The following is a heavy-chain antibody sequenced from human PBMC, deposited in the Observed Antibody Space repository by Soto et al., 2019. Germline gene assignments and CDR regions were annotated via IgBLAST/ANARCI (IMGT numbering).Heavy chain of an antibody. Sequence: SETLSLTCTVSGGSISSYYWSWIRQPPGKGLEWIGYIYYSGSTNYNPSLKSRVTISVDTSKNQFSLKLSSVTAADTAVYYCARQGNVVVPAAMNAFDIWGQGTMVTVSS. CDR1: GGSISSYY. V-gene: IGHV4-59*08. CDR3: ARQGNVVVPAAMNAFDI. CDR2: IYYSGST. D-gene: IGHD2-2*01. J-gene: IGHJ3*02.